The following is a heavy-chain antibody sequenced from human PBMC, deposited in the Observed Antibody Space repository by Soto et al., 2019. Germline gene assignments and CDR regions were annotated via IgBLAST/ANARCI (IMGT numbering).Heavy chain of an antibody. D-gene: IGHD3-10*01. CDR1: GFTFSSYS. V-gene: IGHV3-21*01. CDR3: AREPPAEYYFDY. J-gene: IGHJ4*02. CDR2: ISSSSSYI. Sequence: GGSLRLSCAASGFTFSSYSMNWVRQAPGKGLEWVSSISSSSSYIYYADSVKGRFTISRDNAKNSLYLQMNSLRAEDTAVYYCAREPPAEYYFDYWGQGTLVTVSS.